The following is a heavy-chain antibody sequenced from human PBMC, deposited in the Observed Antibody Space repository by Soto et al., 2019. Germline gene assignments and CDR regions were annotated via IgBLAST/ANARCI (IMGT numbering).Heavy chain of an antibody. D-gene: IGHD2-2*02. CDR1: GFTFSNFD. Sequence: GSLRLSCATSGFTFSNFDMHWVRQVPGKGLEWVSAIGAARDPYYLGSVKGRFTISRENAENSVYLQMNDLRAGDSAVYYCARAYTGRLPRRADYYYAMDVWGQGTTVTVSS. CDR3: ARAYTGRLPRRADYYYAMDV. J-gene: IGHJ6*02. V-gene: IGHV3-13*05. CDR2: IGAARDP.